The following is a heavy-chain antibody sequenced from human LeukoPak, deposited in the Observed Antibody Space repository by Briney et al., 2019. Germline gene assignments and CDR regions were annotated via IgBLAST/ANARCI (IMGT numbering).Heavy chain of an antibody. D-gene: IGHD4/OR15-4a*01. Sequence: SETLSLTCTVSGGSISSYYWSWIRQPPGKGLEWIGYIYYSGSTNYNPSLKSRVTISVDASKNQFSLKLSSVTAADTAVYYCARGGDYGPPPARDAFDIWGQGTMVTVSS. CDR2: IYYSGST. V-gene: IGHV4-59*01. CDR1: GGSISSYY. CDR3: ARGGDYGPPPARDAFDI. J-gene: IGHJ3*02.